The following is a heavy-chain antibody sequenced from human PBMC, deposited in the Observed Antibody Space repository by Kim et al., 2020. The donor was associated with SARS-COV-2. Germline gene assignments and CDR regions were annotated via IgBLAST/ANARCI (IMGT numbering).Heavy chain of an antibody. J-gene: IGHJ2*01. D-gene: IGHD3-10*01. CDR3: ARPSPYYYGCYFYL. Sequence: DSMKGRFTISRDNSKNSLYLQMNSLRAEDTAVYYFARPSPYYYGCYFYLWGRGTLVTVSS. V-gene: IGHV3-30*01.